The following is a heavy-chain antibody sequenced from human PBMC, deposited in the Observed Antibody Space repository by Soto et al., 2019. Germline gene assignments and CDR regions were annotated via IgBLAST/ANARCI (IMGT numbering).Heavy chain of an antibody. Sequence: ASVKVSCKASGYTFTSYGISWVRQAPGQGLEWMGWISAYNGNTNYAQKLQGRVTMTTDTSTSTAYMELRSLGSEDTAVYYCAYDSSGYLDYWGQGTQVTVSS. CDR2: ISAYNGNT. J-gene: IGHJ4*02. D-gene: IGHD3-22*01. CDR1: GYTFTSYG. V-gene: IGHV1-18*01. CDR3: AYDSSGYLDY.